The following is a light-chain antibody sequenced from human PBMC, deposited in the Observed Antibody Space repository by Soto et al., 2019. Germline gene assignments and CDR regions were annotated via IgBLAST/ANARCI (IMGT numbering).Light chain of an antibody. V-gene: IGKV1-5*01. CDR3: QQYTRYPYT. J-gene: IGKJ2*01. CDR2: DAS. CDR1: QSLDKW. Sequence: DIQMTQSPSTLSASVGDRVSISCRASQSLDKWLAWYQQKPGEAPKLLVSDASNLESGVSSRFTGSGSGTEFTLTISRLQPDDFATYYCQQYTRYPYTFGQETKLEIK.